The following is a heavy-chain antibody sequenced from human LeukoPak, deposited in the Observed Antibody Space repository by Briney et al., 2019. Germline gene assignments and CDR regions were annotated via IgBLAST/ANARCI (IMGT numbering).Heavy chain of an antibody. V-gene: IGHV3-7*01. D-gene: IGHD6-19*01. CDR3: ARALGSGWYGDYYYYGMDV. CDR1: GFTLSSYW. J-gene: IGHJ6*02. Sequence: GGSLRLSCAASGFTLSSYWMSWVRQAPGKGVEGVANIKQDGSEKYYVDSVKGRFTISRDNAKNSLYLQMNSLRAEDTAVYYCARALGSGWYGDYYYYGMDVWGQGTTVTVSS. CDR2: IKQDGSEK.